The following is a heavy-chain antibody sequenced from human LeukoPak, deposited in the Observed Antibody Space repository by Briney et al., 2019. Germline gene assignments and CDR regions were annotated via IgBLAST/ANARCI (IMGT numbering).Heavy chain of an antibody. J-gene: IGHJ4*02. D-gene: IGHD2-2*01. CDR3: ARVRAGLGYCSSTSCHIHFDY. CDR1: GGSFSGYY. V-gene: IGHV4-34*01. CDR2: INHSGST. Sequence: SETLSLTCAVYGGSFSGYYWSWIRQPPGKGLEWIGEINHSGSTNYNPSLKSRVTISVDTSKNQFSLKLSSVTAADTAVYYCARVRAGLGYCSSTSCHIHFDYWGQGTLVTVSS.